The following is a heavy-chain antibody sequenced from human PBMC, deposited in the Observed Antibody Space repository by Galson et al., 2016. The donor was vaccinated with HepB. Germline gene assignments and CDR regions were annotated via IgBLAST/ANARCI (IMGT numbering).Heavy chain of an antibody. CDR1: GFTFNSYA. Sequence: SLRLSCAGSGFTFNSYAMNWVRQAPGKGLEWISLISDNGHATYYADPVRGRFSIARDNSKNTLYLQMNSLRADDTAVYYCAKCRRGTRGSLDSWGQGTLVTVSS. CDR2: ISDNGHAT. D-gene: IGHD3-16*01. V-gene: IGHV3-23*01. J-gene: IGHJ4*02. CDR3: AKCRRGTRGSLDS.